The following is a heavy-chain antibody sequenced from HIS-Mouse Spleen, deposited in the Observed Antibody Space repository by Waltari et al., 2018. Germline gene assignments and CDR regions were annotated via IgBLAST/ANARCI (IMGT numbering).Heavy chain of an antibody. Sequence: QLQLQESGPGLVKPSETLSLTCTVSVGSISSSSYYWGWIRPPPGKGLEWIGSIYYSGSTYYNPSLKSRVTISVDTSKNQFSLKLSSVTAADTAVYYCASHEGQQLVTSLFDYWGQGTLVTVSS. CDR3: ASHEGQQLVTSLFDY. CDR1: VGSISSSSYY. D-gene: IGHD6-13*01. J-gene: IGHJ4*02. V-gene: IGHV4-39*01. CDR2: IYYSGST.